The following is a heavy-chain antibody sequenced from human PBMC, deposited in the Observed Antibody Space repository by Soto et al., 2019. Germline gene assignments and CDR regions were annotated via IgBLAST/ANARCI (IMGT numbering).Heavy chain of an antibody. CDR1: GGTFSSYT. Sequence: QVQLVQSGAEVKKPGSSVKVSCKASGGTFSSYTISWVRQAPGQGLEWMGRIIPILGIANYAQKFQGRVTITADKSTSTAYMELSSLRSEDTAVYYCARDGRRGDHDYWGQGTLVTVSS. V-gene: IGHV1-69*08. CDR3: ARDGRRGDHDY. D-gene: IGHD3-16*01. J-gene: IGHJ4*02. CDR2: IIPILGIA.